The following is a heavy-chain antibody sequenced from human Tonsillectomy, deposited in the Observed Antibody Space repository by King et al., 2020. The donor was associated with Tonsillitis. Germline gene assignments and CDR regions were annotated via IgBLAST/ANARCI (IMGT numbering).Heavy chain of an antibody. J-gene: IGHJ6*02. V-gene: IGHV3-66*01. D-gene: IGHD3-9*01. CDR3: ARDLMYGMDV. CDR1: GFTVSSNY. CDR2: IYRGGST. Sequence: VQLVESGGDLVQPGGSLRLSCAASGFTVSSNYMNWVRQAPGKGLEWVSVIYRGGSTFYADSVKGRFTISGDNCKNTVYLQMTSLRADDTAVYYCARDLMYGMDVWGRGTTVTVSS.